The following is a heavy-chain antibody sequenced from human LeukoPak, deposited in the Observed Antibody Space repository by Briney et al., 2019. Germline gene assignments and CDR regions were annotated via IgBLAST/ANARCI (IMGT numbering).Heavy chain of an antibody. CDR2: LYYTGST. CDR1: GGSISDSRYY. V-gene: IGHV4-39*01. D-gene: IGHD6-19*01. J-gene: IGHJ4*02. Sequence: SETLSLTCSVSGGSISDSRYYWGWIRQPPGKGLEWIGSLYYTGSTYFNPSLKSRLTISVDTSKNQFSLKLSSVTAADTAVYYCARLSRLGIAVAGPARYWGQGTLVTVSS. CDR3: ARLSRLGIAVAGPARY.